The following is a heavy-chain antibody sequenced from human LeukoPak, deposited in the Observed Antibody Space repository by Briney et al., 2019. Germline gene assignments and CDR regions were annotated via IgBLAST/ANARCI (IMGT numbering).Heavy chain of an antibody. CDR1: GFTFSSYS. CDR3: AAQGVGATMRDYYYYYYMDV. CDR2: ISSSSSYI. J-gene: IGHJ6*03. V-gene: IGHV3-21*01. Sequence: GGSLRLSCAASGFTFSSYSMNWVRQAPGKGLEGVSSISSSSSYIYYADSVKGRFTISRDNAKNSLYLQMNSLRAEDTAVYYCAAQGVGATMRDYYYYYYMDVWGKGTTVTISS. D-gene: IGHD1-26*01.